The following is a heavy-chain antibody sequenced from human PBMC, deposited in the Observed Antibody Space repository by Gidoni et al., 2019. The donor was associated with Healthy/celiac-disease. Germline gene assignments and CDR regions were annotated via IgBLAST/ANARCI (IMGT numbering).Heavy chain of an antibody. D-gene: IGHD6-19*01. V-gene: IGHV3-73*02. CDR1: GFTFSGSA. CDR3: TRHVEQSVAPRYYYGMDV. Sequence: EVQLVESGGGLVQHGGSLKLSCAASGFTFSGSAMHWVRQASGKGLEWVGRIRSKANSYATAYAASVKGRFTISRDDSKNTAYLQMNSLKTEDTAVYYCTRHVEQSVAPRYYYGMDVWGQGTTVTVSS. J-gene: IGHJ6*02. CDR2: IRSKANSYAT.